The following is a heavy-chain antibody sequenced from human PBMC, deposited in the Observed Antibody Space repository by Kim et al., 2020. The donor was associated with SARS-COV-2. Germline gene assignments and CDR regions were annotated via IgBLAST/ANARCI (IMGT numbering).Heavy chain of an antibody. V-gene: IGHV3-23*01. D-gene: IGHD5-12*01. Sequence: ESVKGRLPISRDNSKTTLYLQMNSLRAEDTAVYYCAKVSFDGYNEYYFDYWGQGTLVTVSS. J-gene: IGHJ4*02. CDR3: AKVSFDGYNEYYFDY.